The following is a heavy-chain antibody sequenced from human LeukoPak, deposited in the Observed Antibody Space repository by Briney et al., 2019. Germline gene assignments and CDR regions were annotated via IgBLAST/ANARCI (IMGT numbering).Heavy chain of an antibody. CDR1: GFTFSSYA. Sequence: PGGSLRLSCAASGFTFSSYAMSWVRQAPGKGLEWVSYITSRSSTIYYADSVRGRFTISRDNAKNSLYLQMNSLKAEDTAIYYCAREVGTPQAFDIWGQGTMVTVSS. J-gene: IGHJ3*02. CDR2: ITSRSSTI. D-gene: IGHD1-26*01. V-gene: IGHV3-48*01. CDR3: AREVGTPQAFDI.